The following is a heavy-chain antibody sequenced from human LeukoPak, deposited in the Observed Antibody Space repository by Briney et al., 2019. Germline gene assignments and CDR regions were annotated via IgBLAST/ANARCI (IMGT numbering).Heavy chain of an antibody. Sequence: GGSLRLSCAASGFTFSDQSMNWVRQAPGKGLEWVSSISSNSLHIFYADSVKGRFSISRDNAKNSLYPQMNNLRAEDTAVYYCVGPDSQFDCWGQGTLVTVSS. V-gene: IGHV3-21*01. CDR3: VGPDSQFDC. D-gene: IGHD3-10*01. J-gene: IGHJ4*02. CDR1: GFTFSDQS. CDR2: ISSNSLHI.